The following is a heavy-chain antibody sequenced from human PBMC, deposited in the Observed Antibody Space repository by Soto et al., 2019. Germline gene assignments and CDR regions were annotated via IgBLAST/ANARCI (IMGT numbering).Heavy chain of an antibody. Sequence: ETLSLICTESGGAVSSGTYYWSWIRQPPGKGLEWIGHIYFTGSTNYNPSLKSRVTMSLDTSRNQFSLKLSSVTAADTAVYYCTRGPPRVQWFDPWGLGTLVTVSS. CDR2: IYFTGST. CDR3: TRGPPRVQWFDP. J-gene: IGHJ5*02. V-gene: IGHV4-61*01. CDR1: GGAVSSGTYY.